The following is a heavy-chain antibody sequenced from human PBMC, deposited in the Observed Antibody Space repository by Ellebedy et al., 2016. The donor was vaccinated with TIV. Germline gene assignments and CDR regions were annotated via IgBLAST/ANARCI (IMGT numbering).Heavy chain of an antibody. Sequence: GESLKISCAASGFTFSDYYMSWIRQAPGKGLEWVSYISSSSSYTNYADSVKGRFTISRDNAKNSLYLQMNSLRAEDTAVYYCARGSQESNSGMDVWGQGTTVTVSS. J-gene: IGHJ6*02. CDR3: ARGSQESNSGMDV. V-gene: IGHV3-11*06. CDR1: GFTFSDYY. D-gene: IGHD4-11*01. CDR2: ISSSSSYT.